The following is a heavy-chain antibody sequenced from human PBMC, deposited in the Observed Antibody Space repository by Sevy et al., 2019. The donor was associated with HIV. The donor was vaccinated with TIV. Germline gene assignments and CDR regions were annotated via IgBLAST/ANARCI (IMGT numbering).Heavy chain of an antibody. Sequence: SETLSLTCSVSGGSISSYFWTWVRQSPGKGLEWIGNIYFTGNTDYSPSLKSRVTLSLDTSKNQFSLTLKSVTAADTASYFCARDSTTRPRVLDYWGQGTLVTVSS. V-gene: IGHV4-59*01. CDR3: ARDSTTRPRVLDY. CDR1: GGSISSYF. D-gene: IGHD1-1*01. J-gene: IGHJ4*02. CDR2: IYFTGNT.